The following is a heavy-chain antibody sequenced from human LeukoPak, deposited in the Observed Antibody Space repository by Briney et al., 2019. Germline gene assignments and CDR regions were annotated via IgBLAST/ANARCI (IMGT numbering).Heavy chain of an antibody. CDR1: GFTFSTSS. J-gene: IGHJ3*02. V-gene: IGHV3-21*01. Sequence: GGSLGLSCAASGFTFSTSSMTWVRQAPGKGLEWVSSISRSGDYTYYADSVKGRFTMSRDNAKNSLYLQMNSLRAEDTAVYYCTRRYCTDGVCPFDIWGQGTMVTVSS. CDR3: TRRYCTDGVCPFDI. D-gene: IGHD2-8*01. CDR2: ISRSGDYT.